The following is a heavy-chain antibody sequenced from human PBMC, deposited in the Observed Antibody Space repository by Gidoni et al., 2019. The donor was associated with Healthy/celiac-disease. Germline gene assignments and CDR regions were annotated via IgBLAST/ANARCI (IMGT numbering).Heavy chain of an antibody. CDR1: GGSISSYY. V-gene: IGHV4-59*01. D-gene: IGHD6-13*01. CDR2: IYYSGST. J-gene: IGHJ6*02. CDR3: ARGPGSSSWYGLDYYGMDV. Sequence: PGVVKPSETLSLTCTVSGGSISSYYWSWIRQPPGKGLEWIGYIYYSGSTNYNPSLKSRVTISVDTSKNQFSLKLSSVTAADTAVYYCARGPGSSSWYGLDYYGMDVWGQGTTVTVSS.